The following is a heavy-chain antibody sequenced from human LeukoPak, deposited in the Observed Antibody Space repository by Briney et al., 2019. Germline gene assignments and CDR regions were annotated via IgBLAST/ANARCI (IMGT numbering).Heavy chain of an antibody. V-gene: IGHV1-69*06. CDR2: IIPIFGTA. Sequence: SVKVSCKASGGTFSSYAISWVRQAPGQGLEWMGGIIPIFGTANYAQKFQGRVTITADKSTSTAYMELSSLRSEDTAVYYCASIGYCSSGSCRHRDYWGQGTLVTVSS. CDR1: GGTFSSYA. J-gene: IGHJ4*02. CDR3: ASIGYCSSGSCRHRDY. D-gene: IGHD2-15*01.